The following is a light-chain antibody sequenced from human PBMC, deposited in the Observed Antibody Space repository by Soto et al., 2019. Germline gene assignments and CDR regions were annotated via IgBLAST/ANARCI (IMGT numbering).Light chain of an antibody. CDR2: GAS. Sequence: EIVMTQSPATLSVSPGESATLSCRASQSISSNLAWYQQKPGQAPRLLIYGASTRATGIPARFSGSGSGTEFTLTISSLQSEDFAVYYCLQYNNWPPWTFGQGTKVEIK. CDR3: LQYNNWPPWT. CDR1: QSISSN. J-gene: IGKJ1*01. V-gene: IGKV3-15*01.